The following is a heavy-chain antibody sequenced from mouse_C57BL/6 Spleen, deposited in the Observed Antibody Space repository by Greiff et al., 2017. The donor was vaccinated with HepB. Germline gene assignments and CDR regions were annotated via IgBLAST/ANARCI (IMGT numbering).Heavy chain of an antibody. J-gene: IGHJ2*01. V-gene: IGHV3-6*01. CDR3: ARSYYSNGGGFYFDY. Sequence: EVKLQESGPGLVKPSQSLSLTCSVTGYSITSGYYWNWIRQFPGNKLEWMGYISYDGSNNYNPSLKNRISITRDTSKNQFFLKLNSVTTEDTATYYCARSYYSNGGGFYFDYWGQGTTLTVSS. CDR2: ISYDGSN. D-gene: IGHD2-5*01. CDR1: GYSITSGYY.